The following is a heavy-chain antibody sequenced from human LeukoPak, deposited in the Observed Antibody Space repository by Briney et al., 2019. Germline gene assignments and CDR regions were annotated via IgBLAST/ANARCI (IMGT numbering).Heavy chain of an antibody. Sequence: GGSLRLSCAASGFTVSSNYMSWVRQAPGKGLEWVSVIYSGGSTDYADSVKGRFTISRDKSKNTLYLQMNSLRVEDTAVYYCVATVGARAVKDWGQGTLVTVSS. V-gene: IGHV3-53*01. CDR3: VATVGARAVKD. CDR1: GFTVSSNY. CDR2: IYSGGST. J-gene: IGHJ4*02. D-gene: IGHD1-26*01.